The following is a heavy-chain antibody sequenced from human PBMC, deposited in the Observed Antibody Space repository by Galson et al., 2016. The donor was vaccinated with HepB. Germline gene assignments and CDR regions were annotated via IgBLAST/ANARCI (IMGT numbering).Heavy chain of an antibody. D-gene: IGHD5-18*01. J-gene: IGHJ4*02. CDR1: GFTFSDPW. Sequence: FLRLSCAASGFTFSDPWMTWVRQAPGKGLEWVSGISSSSDNKVYAESVKGRFTISRENARNTVYLQMNSLTAEDTAVYYCGAFRGDSSGYGEYWSQGTLVTVSS. V-gene: IGHV3-11*06. CDR2: ISSSSDNK. CDR3: GAFRGDSSGYGEY.